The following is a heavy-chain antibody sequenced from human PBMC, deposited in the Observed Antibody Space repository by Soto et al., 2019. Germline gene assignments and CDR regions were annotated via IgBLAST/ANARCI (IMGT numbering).Heavy chain of an antibody. Sequence: GGSLRLSCAASGLTFSTSAMSWFRQAPGKGLEWVSLISASGRSTDYADSVKGRFTISRDNSKSTVYLQMNSLRADDTAVYYCAKDPPSEKLQPDYGMDVWGQGTTVTVSS. CDR2: ISASGRST. V-gene: IGHV3-23*01. J-gene: IGHJ6*02. CDR3: AKDPPSEKLQPDYGMDV. CDR1: GLTFSTSA. D-gene: IGHD2-15*01.